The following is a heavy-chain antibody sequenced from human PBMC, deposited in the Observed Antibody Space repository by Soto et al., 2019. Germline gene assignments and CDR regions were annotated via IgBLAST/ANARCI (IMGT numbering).Heavy chain of an antibody. CDR2: ISYDGTNT. CDR3: AKDHGYGWWEIAS. V-gene: IGHV3-30*18. Sequence: QVQLVESGGGLVQPGRSLGLSCAASGFSFSKFGMHWVRQAPGKGLEWVAAISYDGTNTFYADSVKGRFALSRDNSNNTRSLQMNSLTPDDTGVYWCAKDHGYGWWEIASWGQGTLVSVSS. CDR1: GFSFSKFG. J-gene: IGHJ5*02. D-gene: IGHD6-19*01.